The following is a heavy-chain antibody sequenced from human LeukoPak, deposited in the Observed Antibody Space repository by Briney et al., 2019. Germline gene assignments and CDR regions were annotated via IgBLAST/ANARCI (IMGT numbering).Heavy chain of an antibody. CDR3: ARVGYGDYVVDY. D-gene: IGHD4-17*01. V-gene: IGHV4-39*07. CDR2: IYYSGGT. J-gene: IGHJ4*02. Sequence: SETLSLTCTVSGGSISSSSYYWGWIRQPPGTGLEWIGSIYYSGGTYYNPSLKSRVTISVDTSKNQVSLKLSSVTAADTAVYYCARVGYGDYVVDYWGQGTLVTVSS. CDR1: GGSISSSSYY.